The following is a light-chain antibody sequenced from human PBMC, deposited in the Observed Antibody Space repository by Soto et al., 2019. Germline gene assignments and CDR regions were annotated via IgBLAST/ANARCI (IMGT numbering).Light chain of an antibody. CDR1: QSVLYSTNNKNY. CDR3: QQYYDIPT. CDR2: WAS. Sequence: DIVMTQSPDSLAVSLGERATINCKSSQSVLYSTNNKNYLAWYQQKPGQPPKLLIYWASTRESGVPDRFSGSGSVTDFTLTISSLQAEDVAVYHCQQYYDIPTFGQGTRLEIK. V-gene: IGKV4-1*01. J-gene: IGKJ5*01.